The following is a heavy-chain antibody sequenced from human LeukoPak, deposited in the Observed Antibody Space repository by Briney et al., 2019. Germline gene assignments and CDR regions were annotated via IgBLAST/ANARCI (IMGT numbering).Heavy chain of an antibody. Sequence: PGGSLRLSCAAAGFTFSRYGMRWVRQAPGKGLVWVSRIDSDGSSTTYADSVKGRFTISRDNAKNTLYLQMNSLRVEDTAVYYCARDGEGGSPVDYWGQGTLVTVSS. J-gene: IGHJ4*02. V-gene: IGHV3-74*01. D-gene: IGHD3-10*01. CDR3: ARDGEGGSPVDY. CDR1: GFTFSRYG. CDR2: IDSDGSST.